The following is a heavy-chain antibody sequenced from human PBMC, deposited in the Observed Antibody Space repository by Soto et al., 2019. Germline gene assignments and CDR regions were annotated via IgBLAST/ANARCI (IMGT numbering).Heavy chain of an antibody. CDR2: ISGSGGST. Sequence: GGSLRLSCAASGFTFSSYAMSWVRQAPGKGLEWVSAISGSGGSTYYADSVKGRFTISRDNSKNTLYLQMNSLRAEDTAVYYCAKDTSSSGFGELFLYWGQGTLVTVSS. CDR3: AKDTSSSGFGELFLY. D-gene: IGHD3-10*01. CDR1: GFTFSSYA. J-gene: IGHJ4*02. V-gene: IGHV3-23*01.